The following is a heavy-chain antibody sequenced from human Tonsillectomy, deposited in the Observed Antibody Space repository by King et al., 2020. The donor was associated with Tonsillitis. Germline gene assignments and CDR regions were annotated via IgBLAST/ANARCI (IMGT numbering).Heavy chain of an antibody. J-gene: IGHJ2*01. CDR3: AIDVVGELEAWYFDL. CDR1: GFTFSTYA. CDR2: INGSGGST. V-gene: IGHV3-23*04. Sequence: VKLVESGGGLVQPGGSLRLSCAASGFTFSTYAMSWVRQAPGKGLEWVSAINGSGGSTYYADSVKGRFTISRDNSKNTLYLQMNNLRAEDTAVYYCAIDVVGELEAWYFDLWGRGTLVTVSS. D-gene: IGHD1-26*01.